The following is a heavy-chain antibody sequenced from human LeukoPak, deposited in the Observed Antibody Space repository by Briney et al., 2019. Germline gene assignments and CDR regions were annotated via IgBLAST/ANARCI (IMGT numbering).Heavy chain of an antibody. Sequence: GGSLRLSCAASGFTVSTNYMSWVRQAPGKGLEWVSAISGSGGSTYYADSVKGRFTISRDNSKNTLYLQMNSLRAEDTAVYYCAKDLVYYYDSSPDYWGQGTLVTVSS. J-gene: IGHJ4*02. CDR1: GFTVSTNY. CDR3: AKDLVYYYDSSPDY. V-gene: IGHV3-23*01. CDR2: ISGSGGST. D-gene: IGHD3-22*01.